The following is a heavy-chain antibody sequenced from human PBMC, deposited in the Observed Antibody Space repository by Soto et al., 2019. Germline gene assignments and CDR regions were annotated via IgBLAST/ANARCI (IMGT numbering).Heavy chain of an antibody. Sequence: QVQLQESGPGLVKPSGTLSLTCAVSGGSISSSNWWSWVRQPPGKGLEWIGEIYHSGSTNYNPSLKSRVTISVDKSKNQLSLKLSSVTAADTAVYYCATAKVLWYSPHSHDAFDIWGQGTMVTVSS. J-gene: IGHJ3*02. CDR1: GGSISSSNW. CDR2: IYHSGST. V-gene: IGHV4-4*02. CDR3: ATAKVLWYSPHSHDAFDI. D-gene: IGHD2-15*01.